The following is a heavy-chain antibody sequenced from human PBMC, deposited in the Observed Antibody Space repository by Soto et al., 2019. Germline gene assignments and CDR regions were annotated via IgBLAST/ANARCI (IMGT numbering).Heavy chain of an antibody. V-gene: IGHV3-21*01. CDR1: GFTFSSYS. J-gene: IGHJ6*03. CDR3: ARDPRWNDAYYYYMDV. CDR2: ISSSSSYI. Sequence: GGSLRLSCAASGFTFSSYSMNWVRQAPGKGLEWVSSISSSSSYIYYADSVKGRFTISRDNAKNSLYLQMNSLRAEDTAVYYCARDPRWNDAYYYYMDVWGKGTTVTVSS. D-gene: IGHD1-1*01.